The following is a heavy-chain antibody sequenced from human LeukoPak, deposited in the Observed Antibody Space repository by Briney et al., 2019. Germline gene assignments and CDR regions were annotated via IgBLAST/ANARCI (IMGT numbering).Heavy chain of an antibody. V-gene: IGHV1-2*02. CDR2: INPNSGGT. D-gene: IGHD2-2*01. CDR3: ARHSLEYCSSTSCPNWFDP. CDR1: GYAFTGYY. J-gene: IGHJ5*02. Sequence: ASVKVSCKASGYAFTGYYMHWVRQAPGQGLEWMGWINPNSGGTNYAQKFQGRVTMTRDTSISTAYMELSRLRSDDTAVYYCARHSLEYCSSTSCPNWFDPWGQGTLVTVSS.